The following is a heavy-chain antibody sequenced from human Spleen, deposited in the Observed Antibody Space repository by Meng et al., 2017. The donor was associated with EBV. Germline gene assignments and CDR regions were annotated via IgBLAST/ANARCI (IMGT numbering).Heavy chain of an antibody. V-gene: IGHV1-3*01. CDR3: ASYTSKGYAIDY. D-gene: IGHD5-12*01. Sequence: VQLVQSGAEVKTPGASVKVSCKASGYTFTGYVIHWVRQAPGQRLEWMGWIHAGDGSTKYSQRLQDRVTITRDTSASTSYMELSSLGSEDTAVYYCASYTSKGYAIDYWGRGTLVTVSS. J-gene: IGHJ4*02. CDR1: GYTFTGYV. CDR2: IHAGDGST.